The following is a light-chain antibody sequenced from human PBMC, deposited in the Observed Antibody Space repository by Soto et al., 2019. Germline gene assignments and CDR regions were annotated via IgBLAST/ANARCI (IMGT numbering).Light chain of an antibody. CDR3: SSYTNNSPYV. CDR1: SSDVGVYDF. Sequence: QSVLTQPASVSGSPGQSITISCIGTSSDVGVYDFVSWYQHHPGKAPKLLIYEVSNRPPGVSNRFSGSKSVNTASLTISGRQAEDEADYYCSSYTNNSPYVFGTGTRSPS. V-gene: IGLV2-14*01. J-gene: IGLJ1*01. CDR2: EVS.